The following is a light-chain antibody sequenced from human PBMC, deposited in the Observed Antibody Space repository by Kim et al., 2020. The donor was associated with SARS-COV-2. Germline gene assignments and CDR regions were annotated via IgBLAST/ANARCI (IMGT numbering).Light chain of an antibody. CDR2: AAS. CDR1: QSISTY. CDR3: QHRSDWPLT. J-gene: IGKJ5*01. V-gene: IGKV3-11*01. Sequence: EIMLTQSPATLSLSPGERATLSCRASQSISTYLTWYQQKPGQAPRLLIYAASNRATGIPARFSGSGSGTDFTLTISSLEAEDFAVYYCQHRSDWPLTFGPGTRLEIK.